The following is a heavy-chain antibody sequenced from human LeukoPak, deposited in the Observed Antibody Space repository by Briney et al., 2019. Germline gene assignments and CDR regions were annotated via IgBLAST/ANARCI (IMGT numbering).Heavy chain of an antibody. CDR2: ISGTSTYI. Sequence: GGSLRLSCAASGLTFSTSTMNWVRQAPGKGLEWVSSISGTSTYIFYADSVQGRFTISRDNAKNSVHLQMHSLRSGDTAVYFYARELNYDGILDSWGQGTMVSVSS. J-gene: IGHJ3*02. CDR1: GLTFSTST. D-gene: IGHD4-23*01. V-gene: IGHV3-21*01. CDR3: ARELNYDGILDS.